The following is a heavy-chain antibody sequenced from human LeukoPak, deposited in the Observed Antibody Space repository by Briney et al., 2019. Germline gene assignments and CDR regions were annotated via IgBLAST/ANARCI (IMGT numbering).Heavy chain of an antibody. CDR2: ISGSGGST. J-gene: IGHJ4*02. D-gene: IGHD6-6*01. CDR1: GFTFSSYA. CDR3: AKESGRLGIAARREGKYYFDY. Sequence: GGSLRLSCAASGFTFSSYAMSWVRQAPGKGLEWVSAISGSGGSTYYADSVKGRFTISRDNSKNTLYLQMNSLRAEDTAVYYCAKESGRLGIAARREGKYYFDYWGQGTLVTVSS. V-gene: IGHV3-23*01.